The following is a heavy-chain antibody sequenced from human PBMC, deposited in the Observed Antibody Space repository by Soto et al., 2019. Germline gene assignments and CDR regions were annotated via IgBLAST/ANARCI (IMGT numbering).Heavy chain of an antibody. D-gene: IGHD6-13*01. CDR3: ARDPISIAAAGYDAFDI. V-gene: IGHV3-21*01. J-gene: IGHJ3*02. CDR2: ISSSSSYI. CDR1: GFTFSSYS. Sequence: EVQLVESGGGLVKPGGSLRLSCAASGFTFSSYSMNWVRQAPGKGLEWVSSISSSSSYIYYADSVKGRCTISRDNAKNSLYLQMNSLRAEDTAVYYCARDPISIAAAGYDAFDIWGQGTMVTVSS.